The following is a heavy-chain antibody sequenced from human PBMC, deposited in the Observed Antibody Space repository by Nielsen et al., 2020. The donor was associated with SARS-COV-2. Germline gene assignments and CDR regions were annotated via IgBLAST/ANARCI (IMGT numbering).Heavy chain of an antibody. Sequence: SGPTPVKPTQTLTLTYTFSGFSPRTSGAGVGWIRQPPGKVLEWLALIYWDDDKRYSPSLKSRLTITKDTSKNQVVLTMTNMDPVDTATYYCALENGGMVRKWGQGTLVTVSS. CDR2: IYWDDDK. V-gene: IGHV2-5*02. J-gene: IGHJ4*02. CDR3: ALENGGMVRK. D-gene: IGHD4-23*01. CDR1: GFSPRTSGAG.